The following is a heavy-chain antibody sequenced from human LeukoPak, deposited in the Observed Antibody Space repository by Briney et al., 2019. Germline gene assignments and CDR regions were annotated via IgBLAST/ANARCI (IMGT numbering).Heavy chain of an antibody. Sequence: SETLSLTCTVSGGSISSYYWSWIRQPPGKGLEWIGYIYYSGSTNYNPSLKSRVTISVDKSKNQFSLKLSSVTAADTAVYYCARDTSGSYRLDYWGQGTLVTVSS. CDR3: ARDTSGSYRLDY. V-gene: IGHV4-59*12. D-gene: IGHD1-26*01. CDR2: IYYSGST. J-gene: IGHJ4*02. CDR1: GGSISSYY.